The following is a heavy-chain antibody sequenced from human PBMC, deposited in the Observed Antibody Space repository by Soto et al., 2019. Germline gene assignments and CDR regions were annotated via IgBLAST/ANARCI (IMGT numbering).Heavy chain of an antibody. J-gene: IGHJ6*02. V-gene: IGHV3-11*05. CDR3: ARDGGMKEMTTIVNSYGMDV. Sequence: PGGSLRLSCAASGFTFSDYYMSWIRQAPGKGLEWVSYISFSSSYANYADSVKGRFTISRDNAKNSLSLQMNSLRAEDTAVYYCARDGGMKEMTTIVNSYGMDVWGQGTTVTGSS. CDR2: ISFSSSYA. CDR1: GFTFSDYY. D-gene: IGHD4-4*01.